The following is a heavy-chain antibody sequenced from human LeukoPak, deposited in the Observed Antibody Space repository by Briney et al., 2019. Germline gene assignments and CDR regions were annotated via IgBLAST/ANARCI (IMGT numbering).Heavy chain of an antibody. CDR2: MYYSGST. V-gene: IGHV4-31*03. J-gene: IGHJ4*02. CDR3: AREGGPYRPLDY. Sequence: SETLSLTCTVSGGSISSGSSYWSWIRQHPGKGLEWIGYMYYSGSTDYNPSLKSRVAISVDKSENHISLKLTSVTAADTAVYYCAREGGPYRPLDYSGQGTLVTVAS. CDR1: GGSISSGSSY.